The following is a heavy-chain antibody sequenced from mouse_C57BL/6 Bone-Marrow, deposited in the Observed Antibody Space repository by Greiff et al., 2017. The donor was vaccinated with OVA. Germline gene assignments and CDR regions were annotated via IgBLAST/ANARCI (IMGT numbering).Heavy chain of an antibody. CDR1: GFTFSDYY. Sequence: EVMLVESGGGLVQPGGSLKLSCAASGFTFSDYYMYWVRQTPEKRLEWVAYISNGGGSTYYPDTVKGRFTISRDNAKNTLYLQMSRLKSEDTAMYYCARHPYYDYYAMDYWGQGTSVTVSS. J-gene: IGHJ4*01. V-gene: IGHV5-12*01. CDR2: ISNGGGST. D-gene: IGHD2-10*01. CDR3: ARHPYYDYYAMDY.